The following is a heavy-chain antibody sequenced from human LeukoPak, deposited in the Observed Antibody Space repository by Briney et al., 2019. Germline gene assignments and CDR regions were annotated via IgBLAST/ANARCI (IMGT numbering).Heavy chain of an antibody. J-gene: IGHJ5*02. D-gene: IGHD2-21*02. Sequence: GESLKITCKGSGYSFSNYWIDWVRQMPGKGLEWMGIIYPGDSDTRYSPSFQGQVTISADKSISTAYLQWSSLKASDTAIFYCARVNLPIGGDSLDLWGQGTLVTVSS. V-gene: IGHV5-51*01. CDR2: IYPGDSDT. CDR3: ARVNLPIGGDSLDL. CDR1: GYSFSNYW.